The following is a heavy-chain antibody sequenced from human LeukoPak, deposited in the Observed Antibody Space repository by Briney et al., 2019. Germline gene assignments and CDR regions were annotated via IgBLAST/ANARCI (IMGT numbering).Heavy chain of an antibody. J-gene: IGHJ4*02. CDR3: ARPSSGWYDFDY. D-gene: IGHD6-19*01. V-gene: IGHV4-34*01. CDR1: GGSFSGYY. Sequence: TSETLSLTCAVYGGSFSGYYWSWIRQPPGKGLEWIGEINHSGSTNYKPSLKSRVTISVDTSKNQFSLKLSSVTAADTAVYYCARPSSGWYDFDYWGQGTLVTVSS. CDR2: INHSGST.